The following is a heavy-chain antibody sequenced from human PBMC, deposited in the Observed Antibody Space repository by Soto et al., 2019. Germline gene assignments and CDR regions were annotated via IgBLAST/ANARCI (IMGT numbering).Heavy chain of an antibody. CDR1: GASISSGDYF. V-gene: IGHV4-30-4*01. CDR2: IYDSGSS. J-gene: IGHJ4*02. CDR3: AREKGYISGPKNFDY. Sequence: SETLSLTCTVSGASISSGDYFWSWIRQSPGKGLEWIGYIYDSGSSYYNPSLKSRVSMSVDTSKNQFSLMLSSVTAADTAVYYCAREKGYISGPKNFDYWGQGTLVTVSS. D-gene: IGHD5-12*01.